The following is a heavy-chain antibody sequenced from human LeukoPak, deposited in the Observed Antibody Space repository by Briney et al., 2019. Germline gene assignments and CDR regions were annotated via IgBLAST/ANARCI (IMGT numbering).Heavy chain of an antibody. Sequence: SETLSLTXTVSGGSISSYYWSWIRQPPGKGLEWIGYVYYSGTTNYNPSLKSRVTISVDTSKNQSSLKLSSVTAADTAVYYCARHYDSSGYYLYYFDYWGQGTLVTVSS. V-gene: IGHV4-59*01. CDR3: ARHYDSSGYYLYYFDY. D-gene: IGHD3-22*01. CDR2: VYYSGTT. CDR1: GGSISSYY. J-gene: IGHJ4*02.